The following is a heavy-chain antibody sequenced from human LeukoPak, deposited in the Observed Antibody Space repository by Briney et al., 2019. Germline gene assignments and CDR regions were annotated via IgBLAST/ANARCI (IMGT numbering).Heavy chain of an antibody. CDR1: GFTLGTYA. CDR3: AKDFNPRYSSGWFFDY. V-gene: IGHV3-23*01. D-gene: IGHD6-19*01. CDR2: TSSSDAGT. J-gene: IGHJ4*02. Sequence: GGSLRLSCAASGFTLGTYAMSWVRQTPGKGLEWVAATSSSDAGTYYADSVKGRFTISRDNSKNTLYLQMNSLRAEDTAVYYCAKDFNPRYSSGWFFDYWGQGTLVTVSS.